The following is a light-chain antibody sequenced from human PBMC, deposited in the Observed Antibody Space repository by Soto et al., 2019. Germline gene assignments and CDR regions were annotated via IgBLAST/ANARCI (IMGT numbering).Light chain of an antibody. J-gene: IGLJ3*02. V-gene: IGLV1-47*01. Sequence: QSVLTQPPSASGTPGQRVTISCSGSSSNIGSNYVYWYQQLPGTAPNLLIYRNNQRPSGVPDRFSGSKSGTSASLAIGGLRSEDEADYYCAAWDDSLSGGVFGGGTKLTVL. CDR2: RNN. CDR3: AAWDDSLSGGV. CDR1: SSNIGSNY.